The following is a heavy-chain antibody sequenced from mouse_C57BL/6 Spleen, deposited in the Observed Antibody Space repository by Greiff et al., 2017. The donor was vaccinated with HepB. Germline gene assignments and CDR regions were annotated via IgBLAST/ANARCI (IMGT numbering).Heavy chain of an antibody. Sequence: ESGAELVKPGASVKISCKASGYAFSSYWMNWVKQRPGKGLEWIGQIYPGDGDTNYNGKFKDKATLTADKSSSTAYMQLSSLTSEDSAVYFCARRDYGSLDYWGQGTTLTVSS. J-gene: IGHJ2*01. CDR1: GYAFSSYW. V-gene: IGHV1-80*01. CDR2: IYPGDGDT. D-gene: IGHD1-1*01. CDR3: ARRDYGSLDY.